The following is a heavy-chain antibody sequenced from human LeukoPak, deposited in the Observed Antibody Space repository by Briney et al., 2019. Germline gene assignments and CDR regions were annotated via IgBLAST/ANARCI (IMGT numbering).Heavy chain of an antibody. V-gene: IGHV3-30-3*01. J-gene: IGHJ4*02. D-gene: IGHD3-22*01. CDR3: ARDPGDSSGNIVDY. CDR1: GFTFSSYW. Sequence: GGSLRLSCAVSGFTFSSYWMTWVRQAPGKGLEWVAVISYDGSNKYYADSVKGRFTISRDNAKNSLYLQMNSLRAEDTAVYYCARDPGDSSGNIVDYWGQGTLVTVSS. CDR2: ISYDGSNK.